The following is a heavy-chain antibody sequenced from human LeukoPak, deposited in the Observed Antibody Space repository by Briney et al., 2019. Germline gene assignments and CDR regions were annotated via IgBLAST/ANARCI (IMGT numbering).Heavy chain of an antibody. Sequence: GGSLRLSCAASGFTFSTYWMSWVRQAPGRGLEWVANIKQDESEKYYVDAVKGRFTISRDNAKNSLYLQMNSLRAEDTAVYYCARAGGTYYGIAFDIWGQGTMVTVSS. V-gene: IGHV3-7*01. D-gene: IGHD1-26*01. CDR1: GFTFSTYW. J-gene: IGHJ3*02. CDR2: IKQDESEK. CDR3: ARAGGTYYGIAFDI.